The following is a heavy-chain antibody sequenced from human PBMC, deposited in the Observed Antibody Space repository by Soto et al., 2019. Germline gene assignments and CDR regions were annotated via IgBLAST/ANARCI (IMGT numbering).Heavy chain of an antibody. J-gene: IGHJ5*02. V-gene: IGHV6-1*01. CDR2: TYFRSKWYN. Sequence: SQTLSLTCAISGDSVSSNTASWNWIRQSPSRGLEWLGRTYFRSKWYNDYAVSVKSRIVINPDTSNNQFSLQLNSVTPEDTAVYFCAKGDNLGPKTGYAFDPWGQGIMVTVSS. CDR3: AKGDNLGPKTGYAFDP. D-gene: IGHD5-12*01. CDR1: GDSVSSNTAS.